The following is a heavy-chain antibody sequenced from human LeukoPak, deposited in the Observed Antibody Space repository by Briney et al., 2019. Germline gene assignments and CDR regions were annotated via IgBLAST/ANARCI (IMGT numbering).Heavy chain of an antibody. CDR2: IFHSGST. J-gene: IGHJ4*02. CDR3: GRFFWTISKRLDY. CDR1: GGSISGYY. Sequence: SETLSLTCTVSGGSISGYYWSWIRQPPGKGLEWIGYIFHSGSTIYNPSLKSRFTMSVDPSKNQFSLRLSSVTAADTAVYYCGRFFWTISKRLDYWGQGTVVTVSS. D-gene: IGHD3/OR15-3a*01. V-gene: IGHV4-59*08.